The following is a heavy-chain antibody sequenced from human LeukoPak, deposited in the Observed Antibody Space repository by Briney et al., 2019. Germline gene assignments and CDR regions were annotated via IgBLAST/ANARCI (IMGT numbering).Heavy chain of an antibody. CDR3: ARDGPRGYFQL. J-gene: IGHJ1*01. Sequence: GASVKVSCNTSGYTFTSYGISWVRQAPGQGLEYMGWINTYNGHTNYAQKLQGRVTVTTDTSTSTAYLELRSLRSDDTAVYYCARDGPRGYFQLWGQGTLITVSS. CDR1: GYTFTSYG. CDR2: INTYNGHT. D-gene: IGHD1-14*01. V-gene: IGHV1-18*01.